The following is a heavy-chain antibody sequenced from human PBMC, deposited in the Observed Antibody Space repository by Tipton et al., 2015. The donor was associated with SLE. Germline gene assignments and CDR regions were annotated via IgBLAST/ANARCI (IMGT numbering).Heavy chain of an antibody. D-gene: IGHD5-12*01. J-gene: IGHJ1*01. CDR3: ARRAQSGYDSSFRR. CDR1: GDSVSTSNHY. Sequence: LRLSCTVSGDSVSTSNHYWGWIRQSPGQGLDWIGNFFYRGSTYYNPSLKSRVTISTDTSKNQFSLQMSSVTAADTAVYYCARRAQSGYDSSFRRWGQGTLVTVSS. CDR2: FFYRGST. V-gene: IGHV4-39*07.